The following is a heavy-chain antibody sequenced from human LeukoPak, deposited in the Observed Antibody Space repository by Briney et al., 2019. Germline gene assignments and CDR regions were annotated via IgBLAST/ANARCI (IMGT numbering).Heavy chain of an antibody. J-gene: IGHJ4*02. D-gene: IGHD2-21*02. CDR1: GLTFRNYA. CDR3: SKAIAYFGDGCNARGYYFDA. V-gene: IGHV3-23*01. CDR2: IGGNNIHI. Sequence: GASLRLSCAASGLTFRNYAMNWVRQAPGKGLEWLSSIGGNNIHIDYADSVKGGFTISRDNSKNTLYLQMNSLRADDPAVYFCSKAIAYFGDGCNARGYYFDAWGQGTLVTVSS.